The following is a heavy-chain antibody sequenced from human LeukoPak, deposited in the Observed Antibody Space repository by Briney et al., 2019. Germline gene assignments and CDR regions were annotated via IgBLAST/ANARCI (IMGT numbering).Heavy chain of an antibody. D-gene: IGHD6-13*01. V-gene: IGHV3-7*01. CDR3: ARDSAGNDY. Sequence: PGGSLRLSCAASGFTFSTQWMSWVRQAPGKGLEWVANIKQDGSEKYYVDSVRGRFTISRDNAKNSIYLQMNSLRAEDTAMYYCARDSAGNDYWGQGTLVTVSS. J-gene: IGHJ4*02. CDR1: GFTFSTQW. CDR2: IKQDGSEK.